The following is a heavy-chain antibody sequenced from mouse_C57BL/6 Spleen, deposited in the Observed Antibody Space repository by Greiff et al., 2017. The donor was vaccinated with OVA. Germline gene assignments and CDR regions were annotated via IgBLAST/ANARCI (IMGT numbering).Heavy chain of an antibody. Sequence: VNLVESGPELVRPGVSVKISCKGSGYTFTDYAMHWVKQSHAKSLEWIGVISTYYGDANYNQKFKDKATMTVDKSSSTAYMELARVTSDDSAVYYCARRDGYYDARFAYWGQGTLVTVSA. CDR1: GYTFTDYA. V-gene: IGHV1-67*01. CDR2: ISTYYGDA. J-gene: IGHJ3*01. CDR3: ARRDGYYDARFAY. D-gene: IGHD2-3*01.